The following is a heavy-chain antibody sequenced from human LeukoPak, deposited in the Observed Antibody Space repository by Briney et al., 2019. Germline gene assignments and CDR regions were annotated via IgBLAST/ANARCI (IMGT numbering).Heavy chain of an antibody. CDR3: ARTYQLLPNWFDP. Sequence: PSETLSLTCTVSGGSISSSSYYWGWIRQPPGKGLEWIGSIYYSGSTYYNPSLKSRVTISVDTSKNQFSLKLSSVTAADTAVYYCARTYQLLPNWFDPWGQGTLVTVSS. V-gene: IGHV4-39*01. D-gene: IGHD2-2*01. CDR2: IYYSGST. CDR1: GGSISSSSYY. J-gene: IGHJ5*02.